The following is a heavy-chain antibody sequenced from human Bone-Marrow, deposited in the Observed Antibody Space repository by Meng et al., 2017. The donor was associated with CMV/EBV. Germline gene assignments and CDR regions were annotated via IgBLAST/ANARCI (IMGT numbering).Heavy chain of an antibody. V-gene: IGHV3-30*02. J-gene: IGHJ3*02. Sequence: GESLKISCAASGFTFSSYGMHWVRQAPGKGLEWVAVIWYDGSNKYYADSVKGRFTISRDNSKNTLYLQMNSLRAEDTAVYYCAKLADIVVVPAAMPGGAFDIWGQGTMVTVS. CDR1: GFTFSSYG. D-gene: IGHD2-2*01. CDR2: IWYDGSNK. CDR3: AKLADIVVVPAAMPGGAFDI.